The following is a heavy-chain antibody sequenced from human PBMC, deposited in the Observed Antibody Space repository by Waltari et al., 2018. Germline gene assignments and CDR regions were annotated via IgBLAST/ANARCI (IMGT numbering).Heavy chain of an antibody. D-gene: IGHD3-3*01. CDR2: IYSGGST. CDR3: ARVGTIFGVVGSQFDP. CDR1: GFTVVRNS. J-gene: IGHJ5*02. V-gene: IGHV3-53*01. Sequence: EVQLVESGGGLIQPGGSLNLSCTASGFTVVRNSMTWCRRPPGKGRDGVSVIYSGGSTYDADSVKGRFTISRDNSKNTLYLQMNSLRAEDTAVYYCARVGTIFGVVGSQFDPWGQGTLVTVSS.